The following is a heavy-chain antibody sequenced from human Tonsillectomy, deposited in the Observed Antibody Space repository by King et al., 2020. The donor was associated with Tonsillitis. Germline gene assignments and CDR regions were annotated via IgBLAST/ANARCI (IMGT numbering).Heavy chain of an antibody. D-gene: IGHD3-10*01. Sequence: LQLQESGPGLVKPSETLSLTCTVSGGSISSSSYYWGWIRQPPGKGLEWIGGIYYSGITYYNPSLKGRVNISVDTSKNQFSLKLSSVTAADTAVYYCARRGVSFDPWGQGTLVTVSS. V-gene: IGHV4-39*01. CDR2: IYYSGIT. J-gene: IGHJ5*02. CDR3: ARRGVSFDP. CDR1: GGSISSSSYY.